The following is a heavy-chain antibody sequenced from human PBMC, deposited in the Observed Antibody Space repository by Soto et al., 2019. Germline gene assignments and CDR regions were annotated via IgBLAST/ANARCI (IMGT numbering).Heavy chain of an antibody. CDR1: GFTFSSYA. CDR2: ISGSGGST. D-gene: IGHD1-26*01. V-gene: IGHV3-23*01. Sequence: EVQLLESGGGLVQPGGSLRLSCAASGFTFSSYAMSWVRQAPGKGLEWVSDISGSGGSTYYADSVKGRFTISKDNAKNTLYLQMNSLRAEDTAVYYCATNKIVGATQYWGQGTLVTVSS. CDR3: ATNKIVGATQY. J-gene: IGHJ4*02.